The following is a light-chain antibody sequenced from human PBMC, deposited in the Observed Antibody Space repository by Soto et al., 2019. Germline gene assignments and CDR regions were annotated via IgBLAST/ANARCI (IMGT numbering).Light chain of an antibody. Sequence: QSVLTQPPSASGTPGQRGTISCSGSSSNIGSNTVNWYQQLPGTAPKLLIYTNNQRPSGVPDRFSGSKSGTSASLAISGLQSEDEADYYCAAWDDSLDGLWVFGGGTKLTAL. CDR1: SSNIGSNT. J-gene: IGLJ3*02. CDR3: AAWDDSLDGLWV. CDR2: TNN. V-gene: IGLV1-44*01.